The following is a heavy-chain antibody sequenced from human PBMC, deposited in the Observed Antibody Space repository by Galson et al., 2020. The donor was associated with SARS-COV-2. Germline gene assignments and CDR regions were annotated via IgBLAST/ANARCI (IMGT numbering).Heavy chain of an antibody. CDR3: ATQEFSYGSSGYEVSAYGMDV. J-gene: IGHJ6*02. Sequence: GESLKISCAASGLTFSNYWMHWVRQAPGKGLVWVSRINSDGSSITYADSVKGRFTISRDNAKNTLYLQMNSLRAEDTAVYYCATQEFSYGSSGYEVSAYGMDVWGQGTTVTVSS. D-gene: IGHD3-22*01. CDR1: GLTFSNYW. CDR2: INSDGSSI. V-gene: IGHV3-74*01.